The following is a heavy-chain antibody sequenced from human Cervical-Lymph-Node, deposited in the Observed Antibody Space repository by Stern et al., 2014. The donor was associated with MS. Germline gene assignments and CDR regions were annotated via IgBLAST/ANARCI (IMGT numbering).Heavy chain of an antibody. D-gene: IGHD2-2*01. CDR1: GGTFSSYA. Sequence: QLVQSGAEVKKPGSSAKVSCKASGGTFSSYAISWVRQAPGQGLEWMGGIIPIFGTANYAQKFHGRVTHTADESTSTAYMELSSLRSEDTAVYYCARRLVGTGLRFDPWGQGTLVTVSS. CDR3: ARRLVGTGLRFDP. CDR2: IIPIFGTA. J-gene: IGHJ5*02. V-gene: IGHV1-69*01.